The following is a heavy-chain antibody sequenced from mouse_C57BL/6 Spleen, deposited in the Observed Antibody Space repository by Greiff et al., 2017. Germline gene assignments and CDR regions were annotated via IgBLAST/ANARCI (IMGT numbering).Heavy chain of an antibody. CDR1: GYTFTSYW. J-gene: IGHJ1*03. CDR2: IDPSDSYT. D-gene: IGHD1-1*01. Sequence: QVQLQQPGAELVMPGASVKLSCKASGYTFTSYWMHWVKQRPGQGLEWIGEIDPSDSYTNYNQKFKGKYTLTVDKSSSAAYMQLSSLTSEDSAVYYCERRTVVSYGYFDVWGTGTTVTVSS. CDR3: ERRTVVSYGYFDV. V-gene: IGHV1-69*01.